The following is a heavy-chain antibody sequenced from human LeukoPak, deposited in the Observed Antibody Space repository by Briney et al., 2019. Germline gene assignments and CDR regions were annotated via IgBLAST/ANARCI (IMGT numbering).Heavy chain of an antibody. J-gene: IGHJ4*02. CDR1: GFTFSTYT. CDR3: ARDYMSGGTGFWDY. CDR2: ISFDGTDK. Sequence: GGFLRLSCAASGFTFSTYTIHWVRQAPGKGLEWVARISFDGTDKTYVDSVQGRFSLSRDNSKNTVYLQMNSLRPDDTAIYYCARDYMSGGTGFWDYWGQGTLVTVSS. D-gene: IGHD3-3*01. V-gene: IGHV3-30-3*01.